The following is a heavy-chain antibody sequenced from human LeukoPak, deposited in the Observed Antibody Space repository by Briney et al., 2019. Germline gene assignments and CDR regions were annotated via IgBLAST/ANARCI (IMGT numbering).Heavy chain of an antibody. CDR2: IRSKVYGGTT. CDR1: GFTFGDYA. V-gene: IGHV3-49*03. J-gene: IGHJ4*02. D-gene: IGHD6-13*01. Sequence: GGSLRLSCTVSGFTFGDYAMSWFRQAPGKGLEWVGVIRSKVYGGTTEYAASGKDRFTISRDDSKSIAYLQMNSLKTEDTAIYYCSRDFKAFESSPDSWGQGTLVTVSS. CDR3: SRDFKAFESSPDS.